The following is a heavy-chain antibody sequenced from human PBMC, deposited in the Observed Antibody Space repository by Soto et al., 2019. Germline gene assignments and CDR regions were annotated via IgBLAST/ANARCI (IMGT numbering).Heavy chain of an antibody. Sequence: SETLSLTCAVYGGSFSGYYWSWIGQPPGKGLEGIGEINHSGSTNYNPSLKSRVTISVDTSKNQFSLKLSSVTAADTAVYYCARAYVEMATMNLDYWGQGTLVTVS. CDR1: GGSFSGYY. CDR2: INHSGST. CDR3: ARAYVEMATMNLDY. V-gene: IGHV4-34*01. D-gene: IGHD5-12*01. J-gene: IGHJ4*02.